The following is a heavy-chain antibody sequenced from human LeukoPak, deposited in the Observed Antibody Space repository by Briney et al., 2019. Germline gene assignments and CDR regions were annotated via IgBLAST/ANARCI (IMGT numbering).Heavy chain of an antibody. D-gene: IGHD3-22*01. CDR1: GFTFSSYG. Sequence: GSLRLSCAASGFTFSSYGMSWVRQAPGKGLEWVSAISGSGGSTYYADSVKGRFTISRDNSKNTLYLQMNSLRAEDTAVYYCARVKSYYYDTSDKDAFDIWGQGTMVTVSS. J-gene: IGHJ3*02. CDR3: ARVKSYYYDTSDKDAFDI. V-gene: IGHV3-23*01. CDR2: ISGSGGST.